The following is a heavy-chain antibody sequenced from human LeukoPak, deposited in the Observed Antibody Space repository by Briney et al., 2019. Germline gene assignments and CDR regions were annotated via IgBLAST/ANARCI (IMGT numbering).Heavy chain of an antibody. Sequence: PGGSLRLSCAVSGFTFSSYAMHWVRQAPGKGLEWVAVISYDGSNKYCADSVKGRFTISRDNAKNSLYLQMNSLRPDDTAIYYCARDRGSGFDPWGQGTLVTVSS. J-gene: IGHJ5*02. CDR2: ISYDGSNK. V-gene: IGHV3-30*04. D-gene: IGHD3-10*01. CDR3: ARDRGSGFDP. CDR1: GFTFSSYA.